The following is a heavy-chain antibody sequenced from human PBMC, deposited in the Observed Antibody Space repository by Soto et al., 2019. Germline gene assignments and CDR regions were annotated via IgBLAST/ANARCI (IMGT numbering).Heavy chain of an antibody. CDR2: INPKFGDT. D-gene: IGHD3-10*02. Sequence: QVRLVQSGAEVKEPGDSVRVSCEASGYTFTAYHIHWVRQAPGQGLEWMGWINPKFGDTGYAQDFQGRVSITSDLAISTVYIVVSRVTSGDTAILYCARNIGYLYGRGSGNGHGVWGQGTTVTVFS. CDR1: GYTFTAYH. V-gene: IGHV1-2*02. CDR3: ARNIGYLYGRGSGNGHGV. J-gene: IGHJ6*02.